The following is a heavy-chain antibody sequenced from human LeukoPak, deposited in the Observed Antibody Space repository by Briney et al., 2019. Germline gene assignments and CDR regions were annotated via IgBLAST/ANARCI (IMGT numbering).Heavy chain of an antibody. J-gene: IGHJ4*02. Sequence: ASVKVSCKASGYTFTSYYMHWVRQAPGQGLEWMGIINPSSGSTSYAQKFQGRVTMTRDTSTSTVYMELSSLRSEDTAVYYCARSLDPVLLIPDIVVVPVPLYWGQGTLVTVSS. CDR1: GYTFTSYY. CDR2: INPSSGST. D-gene: IGHD2-2*01. V-gene: IGHV1-46*01. CDR3: ARSLDPVLLIPDIVVVPVPLY.